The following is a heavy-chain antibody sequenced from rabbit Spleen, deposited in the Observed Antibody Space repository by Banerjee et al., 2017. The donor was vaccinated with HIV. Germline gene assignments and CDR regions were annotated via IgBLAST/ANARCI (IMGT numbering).Heavy chain of an antibody. D-gene: IGHD5-1*01. CDR1: GFTLSSYA. CDR2: IAAGNSGST. CDR3: ARNFGL. Sequence: QSLEESGGDLVKPGASLTLTCTASGFTLSSYAMSWVRQAPGKGLEWIGTIAAGNSGSTYYASWAKGRFTISKTSSTTVTLQMTSLTAADTATYFCARNFGLWGQGTLVTVS. J-gene: IGHJ4*01. V-gene: IGHV1S40*01.